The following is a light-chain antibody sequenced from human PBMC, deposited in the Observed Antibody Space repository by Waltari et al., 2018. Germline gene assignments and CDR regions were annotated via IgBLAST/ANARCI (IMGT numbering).Light chain of an antibody. Sequence: EIVMTQSPATLSVSPGARATLSFRAREGVFGNIAWYQQKPGQAPRLLIHGTSTRATGVPARFGGSGSGTEFTLTISSLQSEDFAIYYCQQYYYWWTFGQGTKVEIK. J-gene: IGKJ1*01. CDR3: QQYYYWWT. V-gene: IGKV3-15*01. CDR1: EGVFGN. CDR2: GTS.